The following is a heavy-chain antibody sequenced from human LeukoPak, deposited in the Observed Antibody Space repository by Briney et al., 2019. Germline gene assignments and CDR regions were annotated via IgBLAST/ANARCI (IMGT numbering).Heavy chain of an antibody. J-gene: IGHJ6*03. V-gene: IGHV4-59*01. Sequence: SETLSLTCTVSGGSINSYYWSWIRQPPGKGLEWIGYIYYSGSTNYNPSLKSRVTISVDTSKNQFSLNLSSVTAADTAVYYCARGAYGSGIRTYYYYMDVCGKGTTVTVSS. CDR2: IYYSGST. CDR1: GGSINSYY. CDR3: ARGAYGSGIRTYYYYMDV. D-gene: IGHD3-10*01.